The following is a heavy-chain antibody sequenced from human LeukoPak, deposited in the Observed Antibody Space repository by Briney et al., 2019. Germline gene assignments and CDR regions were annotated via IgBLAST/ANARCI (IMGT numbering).Heavy chain of an antibody. CDR3: ASSRDGYNWRDFDY. CDR1: GFTFSSYE. CDR2: ISSSGSTI. V-gene: IGHV3-48*03. J-gene: IGHJ4*02. Sequence: GGSLRLSCAASGFTFSSYEMNWVRQAPGKGLEWVSCISSSGSTIYYADSVKGRFTISRDNAKNSLYLQMNSLRAEDTAVYYCASSRDGYNWRDFDYWGQGTLVTVSS. D-gene: IGHD5-24*01.